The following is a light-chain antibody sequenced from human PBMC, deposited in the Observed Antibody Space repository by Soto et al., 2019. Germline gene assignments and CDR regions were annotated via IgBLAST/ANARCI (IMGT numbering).Light chain of an antibody. CDR2: KAS. CDR3: EQYHSNSRT. J-gene: IGKJ1*01. CDR1: QSINTW. Sequence: DIQMTQSPSTLSASVGDRVTITCRASQSINTWLAWYQQKPRKAPRLLIYKASSLQSGVPSRFSGSGSGTESTLTIRSLQADDFANDYCEQYHSNSRTFGQGTKVEVK. V-gene: IGKV1-5*03.